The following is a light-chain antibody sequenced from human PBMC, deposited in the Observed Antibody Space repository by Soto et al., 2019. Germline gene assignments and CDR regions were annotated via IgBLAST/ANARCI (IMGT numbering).Light chain of an antibody. Sequence: EIGMMQSPATLSVSPGERATLSCRASQSVSSNLAWYQQKPGQAPRLLIYGASPRDTGIPARFSGSGSGTEFTLTLSSLQFEDFGVYYCQQYNNGPCTFGPGTKVDIK. J-gene: IGKJ3*01. V-gene: IGKV3D-15*01. CDR2: GAS. CDR3: QQYNNGPCT. CDR1: QSVSSN.